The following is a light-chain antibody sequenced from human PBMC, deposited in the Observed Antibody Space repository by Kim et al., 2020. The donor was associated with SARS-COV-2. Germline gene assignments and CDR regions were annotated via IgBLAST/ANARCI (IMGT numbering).Light chain of an antibody. CDR2: EVN. Sequence: GQSVTLSCTGTSSDIGGYNFVAWYQQHPGKAPKVMIYEVNKRPSGVPDRFSGSKSDNTASLTVSGLQAEDEADYYCSSYAGRQNLVFGGGTQLTVL. J-gene: IGLJ2*01. CDR3: SSYAGRQNLV. CDR1: SSDIGGYNF. V-gene: IGLV2-8*01.